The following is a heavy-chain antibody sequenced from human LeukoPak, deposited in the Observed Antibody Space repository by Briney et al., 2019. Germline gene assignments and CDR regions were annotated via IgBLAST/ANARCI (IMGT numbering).Heavy chain of an antibody. CDR2: ISSSSSYI. CDR1: GFTFSSYS. Sequence: GGSLRLSCAASGFTFSSYSMNWVRHAPGRGLEWVSSISSSSSYIYYADVVEGRFTISRDNAKNSLYLQMNSLKAEDTAVYYCARIGAHPGYWGQGTLVTVSS. V-gene: IGHV3-21*01. CDR3: ARIGAHPGY. J-gene: IGHJ4*02. D-gene: IGHD3-10*01.